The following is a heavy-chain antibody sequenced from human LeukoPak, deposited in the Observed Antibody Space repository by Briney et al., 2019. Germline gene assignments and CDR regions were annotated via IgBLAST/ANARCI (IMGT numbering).Heavy chain of an antibody. Sequence: PSETLSLTCTVSGYSISSGYYWGWIRQPPGKGLEWIGSIYHSGSTYYNPSLKSRVTISVDTSKNQFSLKLSSVTAADTAVYYCARVSSSWYSPFDPWGQGTLVTVSS. CDR3: ARVSSSWYSPFDP. V-gene: IGHV4-38-2*02. J-gene: IGHJ5*02. CDR1: GYSISSGYY. CDR2: IYHSGST. D-gene: IGHD6-13*01.